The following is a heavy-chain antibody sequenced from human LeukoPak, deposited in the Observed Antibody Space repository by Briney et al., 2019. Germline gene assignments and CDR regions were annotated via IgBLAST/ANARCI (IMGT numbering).Heavy chain of an antibody. CDR3: ARGGHYDSGYLSHQRP. CDR1: GFTFSSYS. D-gene: IGHD3-22*01. Sequence: PGRSLRLSCAASGFTFSSYSMNWVRQAPGKGLEWVSSISSSSSYIYYADSVKGRFTISRDNAKNSLYLQMNSLRAEDTAVYYCARGGHYDSGYLSHQRPWGQGTLVTVSS. J-gene: IGHJ5*02. V-gene: IGHV3-21*01. CDR2: ISSSSSYI.